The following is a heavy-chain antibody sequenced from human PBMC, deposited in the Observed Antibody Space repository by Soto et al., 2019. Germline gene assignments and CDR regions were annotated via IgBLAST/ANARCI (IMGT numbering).Heavy chain of an antibody. J-gene: IGHJ4*01. CDR2: IKEDGSDM. Sequence: EVQLVESGGGLVQPGGSLRLSCAASGFTFSSYWMSWVRQAPGKGLEWVANIKEDGSDMYYVDSVKGRFTISRDNAKNSLYLQMNSLRAEDTAVYYCATEVWVYYDFWSGYSDYWGHGTLVTVSS. CDR3: ATEVWVYYDFWSGYSDY. CDR1: GFTFSSYW. V-gene: IGHV3-7*01. D-gene: IGHD3-3*01.